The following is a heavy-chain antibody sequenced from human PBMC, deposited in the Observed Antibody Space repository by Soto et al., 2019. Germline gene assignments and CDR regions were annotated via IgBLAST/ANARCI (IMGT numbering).Heavy chain of an antibody. CDR3: ARDRGAARREYFFRF. D-gene: IGHD3-10*01. Sequence: QVQLVQSGSEVKKPGSSVKVSSKASGGSFSSYFISWVRQAPGLGLEYMGGVIPALGTANYAQKFQGRVTISADKSTSTAYMELNSLTSDDTAVYYCARDRGAARREYFFRFWGQGTLVTVSS. V-gene: IGHV1-69*14. CDR2: VIPALGTA. CDR1: GGSFSSYF. J-gene: IGHJ4*02.